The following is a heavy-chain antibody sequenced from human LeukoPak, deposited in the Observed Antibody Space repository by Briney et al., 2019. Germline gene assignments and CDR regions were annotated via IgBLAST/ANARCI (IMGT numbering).Heavy chain of an antibody. D-gene: IGHD6-6*01. CDR1: GYTFTSYG. Sequence: ASVKVSCKASGYTFTSYGISWVRQAPGQGLEWMGWISAYNGNTNYAQKLQGRVTMTTDTSTSTAYMELRSLRSDDTAVYYCARDLAVAARPYYFDYWGQGTLVTVSS. CDR2: ISAYNGNT. J-gene: IGHJ4*02. CDR3: ARDLAVAARPYYFDY. V-gene: IGHV1-18*01.